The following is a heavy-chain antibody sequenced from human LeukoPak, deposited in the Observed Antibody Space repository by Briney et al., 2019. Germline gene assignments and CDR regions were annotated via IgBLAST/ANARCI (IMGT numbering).Heavy chain of an antibody. J-gene: IGHJ4*02. V-gene: IGHV3-21*04. CDR2: ISGSSSYI. Sequence: GGSLRLSCAASGFTFSNYSMNWVRQAPGKGLEWVSSISGSSSYIYYANSVKGRFTISRDNAKNSLYLQMNSLRAEDTAVYYCARDRYCVSTNCPYDCWGQGTPVTVSS. CDR3: ARDRYCVSTNCPYDC. D-gene: IGHD2-2*01. CDR1: GFTFSNYS.